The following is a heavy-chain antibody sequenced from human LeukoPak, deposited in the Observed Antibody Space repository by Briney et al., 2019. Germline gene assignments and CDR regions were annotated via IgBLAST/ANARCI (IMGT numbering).Heavy chain of an antibody. J-gene: IGHJ4*02. V-gene: IGHV1-46*01. CDR1: GYTFTSYY. CDR2: INPSGGST. CDR3: ARERARPRDGYNTIMEDY. D-gene: IGHD5-24*01. Sequence: ASVKVSCKASGYTFTSYYMHWVRQAPGQGLEWMGIINPSGGSTSYAQKFQGRVTMTRDTSTSTVYMELSSLRSEDTAVYYCARERARPRDGYNTIMEDYWGQGTLVTVSS.